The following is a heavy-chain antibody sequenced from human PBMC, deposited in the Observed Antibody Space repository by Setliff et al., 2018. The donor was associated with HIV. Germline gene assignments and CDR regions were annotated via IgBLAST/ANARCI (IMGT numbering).Heavy chain of an antibody. J-gene: IGHJ6*03. Sequence: SETLSLTCTVYGGSFSGYYWIWIRQPPGKQLEWLGSVYQSGSTSYNPSLSSRTTISVDTSKNQVTLRLIYVTAADTGVYYCARHRDPPGTSWIFYYYYMDLWGGGTTVTVSS. CDR1: GGSFSGYY. V-gene: IGHV4-34*01. CDR2: VYQSGST. D-gene: IGHD2-2*01. CDR3: ARHRDPPGTSWIFYYYYMDL.